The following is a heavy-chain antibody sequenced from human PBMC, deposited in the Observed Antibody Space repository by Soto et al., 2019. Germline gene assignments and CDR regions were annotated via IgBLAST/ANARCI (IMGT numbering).Heavy chain of an antibody. CDR2: IYDSGST. V-gene: IGHV4-4*02. Sequence: PSETLSLTCAVSGGSISSSNWCSWVRQPPGKGLEWIGGIYDSGSTNYNPSLKSRVTISVDKSKTQFSLKVNSVTAADTAVYFCARSMVRGVIRIAYWGLGTLVSVS. CDR3: ARSMVRGVIRIAY. J-gene: IGHJ4*02. CDR1: GGSISSSNW. D-gene: IGHD3-10*01.